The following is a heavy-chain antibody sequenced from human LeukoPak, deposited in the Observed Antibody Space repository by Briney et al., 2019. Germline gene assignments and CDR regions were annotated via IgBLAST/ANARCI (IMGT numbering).Heavy chain of an antibody. V-gene: IGHV1-69*02. CDR3: ARGGRRVYGDYSDY. CDR1: GGTFSSYT. J-gene: IGHJ4*02. Sequence: SVKVSCKASGGTFSSYTISWVRQAPGQGLEWMGRIIPILGIANYAQKFQGRVTITADKSTSTAYMELSSLRSEDTAVYYCARGGRRVYGDYSDYWGQGTLVTSPQ. CDR2: IIPILGIA. D-gene: IGHD4-17*01.